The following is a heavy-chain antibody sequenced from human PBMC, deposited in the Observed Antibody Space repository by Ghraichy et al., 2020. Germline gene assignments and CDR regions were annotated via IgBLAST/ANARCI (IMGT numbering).Heavy chain of an antibody. Sequence: SETLSLTCTVSGGSISSSSYYWGWIRQPPGKGLEWIGSIYYSGSTYYNPSLKSRVTISVDTSKNQFSLKLSSVTAADTAVYYCARQRGYDILTGPTDFDYWGQGTLVTVSS. CDR1: GGSISSSSYY. D-gene: IGHD3-9*01. CDR2: IYYSGST. CDR3: ARQRGYDILTGPTDFDY. J-gene: IGHJ4*02. V-gene: IGHV4-39*01.